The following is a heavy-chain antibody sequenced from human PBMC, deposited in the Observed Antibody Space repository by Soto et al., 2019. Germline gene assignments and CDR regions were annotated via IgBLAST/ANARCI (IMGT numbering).Heavy chain of an antibody. V-gene: IGHV3-21*01. Sequence: EVQLVESGGGLVKPGGSLRLSCAASGFTFSSNSMNWVRQAPGKGLEWVSFISSSSSYKYYADSVKGRFTISRDNAENSLDLQMNIVRAEETAVYYCANIQRGYDAFGIGDQGTMVTVSS. CDR3: ANIQRGYDAFGI. CDR2: ISSSSSYK. D-gene: IGHD2-15*01. CDR1: GFTFSSNS. J-gene: IGHJ3*02.